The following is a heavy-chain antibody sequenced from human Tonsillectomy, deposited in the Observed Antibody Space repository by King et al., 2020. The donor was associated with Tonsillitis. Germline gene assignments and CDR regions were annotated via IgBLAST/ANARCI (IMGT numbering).Heavy chain of an antibody. V-gene: IGHV4-34*01. CDR2: INHSGST. J-gene: IGHJ6*03. Sequence: VQLQQLGAGLLKPSETLSLTCAVYGGSFSGYYWSWIRQPPGKGLEWIGEINHSGSTNYNPSLKSRVTISVDTSKNQFSLKLSSVTAADTAVYYCARRGYYYYYMDVWGKGTTVTVSS. CDR3: ARRGYYYYYMDV. CDR1: GGSFSGYY.